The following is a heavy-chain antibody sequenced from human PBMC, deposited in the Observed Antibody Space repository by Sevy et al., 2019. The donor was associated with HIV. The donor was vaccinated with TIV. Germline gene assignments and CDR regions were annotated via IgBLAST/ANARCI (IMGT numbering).Heavy chain of an antibody. V-gene: IGHV3-23*01. J-gene: IGHJ4*02. Sequence: GGSLRLSCAASGFTFAKYSMSWVRQAPGKGLEWVATFSFGCGRINYADSVNGRFTISRDDSKNTRFLQMNSLRAEETATYFCAREGCTQPHDYWGQGTLVTVSS. CDR3: AREGCTQPHDY. D-gene: IGHD2-8*01. CDR1: GFTFAKYS. CDR2: FSFGCGRI.